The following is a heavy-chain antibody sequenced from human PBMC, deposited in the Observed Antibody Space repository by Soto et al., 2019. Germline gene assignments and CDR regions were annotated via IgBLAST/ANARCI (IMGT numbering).Heavy chain of an antibody. CDR2: VSGSGVNI. Sequence: GGSLRLSCADSEFVFSSHAMSWVRQAAGKGLEWVAVVSGSGVNIWYADSVKGRFTVSRDNSKNTLDLQMNSLRAEDTAVYYCAKVGDYYDSSGPFDYWGQGTLVTVSS. V-gene: IGHV3-23*01. CDR3: AKVGDYYDSSGPFDY. J-gene: IGHJ4*02. D-gene: IGHD3-22*01. CDR1: EFVFSSHA.